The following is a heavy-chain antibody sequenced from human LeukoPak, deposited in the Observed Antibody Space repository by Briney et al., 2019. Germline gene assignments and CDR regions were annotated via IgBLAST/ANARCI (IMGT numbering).Heavy chain of an antibody. CDR1: GYTLTSYG. CDR2: INAGNGNT. V-gene: IGHV1-3*01. J-gene: IGHJ4*02. D-gene: IGHD1-14*01. Sequence: AASVKVSCKASGYTLTSYGISWVRQAPGQRLEWMGWINAGNGNTKYSQKFQGRVTITRDTSASTAYMELSSLRSEDTAVYYCARGPPVTGPIDYWGQGTLVTVSS. CDR3: ARGPPVTGPIDY.